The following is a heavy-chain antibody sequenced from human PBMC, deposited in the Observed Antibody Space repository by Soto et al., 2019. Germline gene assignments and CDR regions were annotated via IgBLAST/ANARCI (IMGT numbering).Heavy chain of an antibody. Sequence: PGESLKISCKGSGYSFTSYWISWVRQMPGKGLEWMGRIDPSDSYTNYSPSFQGHVTISADKSISTAYLQWSSLKASDTAMYYCARESIAAAYYYYGMDVWGQGTTVTVSS. J-gene: IGHJ6*02. V-gene: IGHV5-10-1*01. CDR1: GYSFTSYW. D-gene: IGHD6-13*01. CDR2: IDPSDSYT. CDR3: ARESIAAAYYYYGMDV.